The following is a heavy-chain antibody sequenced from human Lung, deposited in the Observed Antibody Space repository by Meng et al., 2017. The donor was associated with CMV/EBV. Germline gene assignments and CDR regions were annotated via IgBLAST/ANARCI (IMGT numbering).Heavy chain of an antibody. V-gene: IGHV1-2*02. Sequence: ASVXVSCKASGYTFTAHYFHWVRQAPGQGLECMGWIHPHRGDTNYAQKFQGRVTLTRDTSINTGYMELTRLTADDTAVYYCARDNNWGLDYWGQGPLVTVSS. D-gene: IGHD7-27*01. CDR2: IHPHRGDT. CDR1: GYTFTAHY. J-gene: IGHJ4*02. CDR3: ARDNNWGLDY.